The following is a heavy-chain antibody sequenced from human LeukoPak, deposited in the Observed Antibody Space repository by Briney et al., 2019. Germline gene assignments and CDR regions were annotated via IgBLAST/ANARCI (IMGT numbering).Heavy chain of an antibody. CDR1: GDSISRSY. D-gene: IGHD5-18*01. CDR2: IHFTGRT. V-gene: IGHV4-59*08. Sequence: SATLSLTCIVSGDSISRSYWNWIRQPPGKGLEWIGDIHFTGRTNDNPSPRSRVTISIDTSKNQCSLKLSAVTAPDTAVYYCARVSRASLWLPLDSWGQGTLVTVSS. CDR3: ARVSRASLWLPLDS. J-gene: IGHJ4*02.